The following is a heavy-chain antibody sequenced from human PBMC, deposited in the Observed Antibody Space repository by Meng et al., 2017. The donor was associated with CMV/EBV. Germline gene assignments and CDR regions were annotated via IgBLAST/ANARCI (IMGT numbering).Heavy chain of an antibody. CDR2: ISSSSSYI. D-gene: IGHD6-6*01. J-gene: IGHJ4*02. Sequence: VKLVETGGRLCKPWGFLVLSCAAAGVTCSSYSMNWVRQAPGKGLEWVSSISSSSSYIYYADSVKGRFTISRDNAKNSLYLQMNSLRAEDTAVYYCVRVVAARRLYYFDYWGQGTLVTVSS. V-gene: IGHV3-21*01. CDR1: GVTCSSYS. CDR3: VRVVAARRLYYFDY.